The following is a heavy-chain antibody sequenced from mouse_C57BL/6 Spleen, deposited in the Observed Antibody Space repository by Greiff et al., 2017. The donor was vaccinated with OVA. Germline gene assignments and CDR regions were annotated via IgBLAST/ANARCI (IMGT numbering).Heavy chain of an antibody. J-gene: IGHJ4*01. D-gene: IGHD1-1*01. CDR1: GFTFSSYA. CDR2: ISDGGSYT. CDR3: ARDRGGYYGLDAMDY. Sequence: EVKLMESGGGLVKPGGSLKLSCAASGFTFSSYAMSWVRQTPEKRLEWVATISDGGSYTYYPDNVKGRFTISRDNAKNNLYLQMSHLKSEDTAMYYCARDRGGYYGLDAMDYWGQGTSVTVSS. V-gene: IGHV5-4*01.